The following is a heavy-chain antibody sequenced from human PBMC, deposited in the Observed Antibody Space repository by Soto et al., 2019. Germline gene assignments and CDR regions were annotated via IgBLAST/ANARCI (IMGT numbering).Heavy chain of an antibody. V-gene: IGHV4-31*03. J-gene: IGHJ5*02. CDR2: IYYSGST. CDR1: GGSISSGGYY. CDR3: ARLDVDTATVRP. D-gene: IGHD5-18*01. Sequence: LSLTCTVSGGSISSGGYYWSWIRQHPGKGLEWIGYIYYSGSTYYNPSLKSRVTISVDTSKNQFSLKLSSVTAADTAVYYCARLDVDTATVRPWGQGTLVTVSS.